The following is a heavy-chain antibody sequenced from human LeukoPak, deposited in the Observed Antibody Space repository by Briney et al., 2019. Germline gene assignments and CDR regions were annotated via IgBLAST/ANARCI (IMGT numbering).Heavy chain of an antibody. Sequence: GGSLRLSCAASGFTFSSYSMNWVRQAPGKGLEWVSSISSSSSYIYYADSVKGRFTISRDNAKNSLYLQMNSLRAEDTAVYYCARGLRLGESLNYWGQGTLVTVSS. D-gene: IGHD3-16*01. CDR2: ISSSSSYI. CDR3: ARGLRLGESLNY. V-gene: IGHV3-21*01. J-gene: IGHJ4*02. CDR1: GFTFSSYS.